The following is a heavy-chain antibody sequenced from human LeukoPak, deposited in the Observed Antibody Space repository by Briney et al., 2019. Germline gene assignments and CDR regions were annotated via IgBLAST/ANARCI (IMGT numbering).Heavy chain of an antibody. J-gene: IGHJ4*02. V-gene: IGHV1-18*01. CDR2: ISAYNGNT. CDR1: GYTFTSYG. Sequence: ASVKVSCKASGYTFTSYGISWVRQAPGQGLEWMGWISAYNGNTNYAQKFQGRVTITADESTSTAYMELRSLRSDDTAVYYCARGAPSYDSSGYRIDYWGQGTLVTVSS. CDR3: ARGAPSYDSSGYRIDY. D-gene: IGHD3-22*01.